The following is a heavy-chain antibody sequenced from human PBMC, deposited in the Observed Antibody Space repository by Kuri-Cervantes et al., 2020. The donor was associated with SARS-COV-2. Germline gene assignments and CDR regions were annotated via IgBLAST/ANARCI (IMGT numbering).Heavy chain of an antibody. CDR1: GFLFSASA. Sequence: GGSLRLSCEVSGFLFSASAIHWVRQASGKGLEWVGRVRGKANSYATAYAASVKGRFTISRDDSKNMAYLQMNSLKTEDTAVYYFARDLLMTXHSHYFDYWGQGTLVTVSS. J-gene: IGHJ4*02. D-gene: IGHD2-21*01. CDR3: ARDLLMTXHSHYFDY. V-gene: IGHV3-73*01. CDR2: VRGKANSYAT.